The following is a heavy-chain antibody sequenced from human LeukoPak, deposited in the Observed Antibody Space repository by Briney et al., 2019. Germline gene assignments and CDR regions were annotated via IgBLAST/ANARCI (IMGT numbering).Heavy chain of an antibody. Sequence: SETLSLTCTVSGGSISSSSYYWGWIRQPPGKGLEWIGSIYYSGSTYYNPSLKSRVTISVDTSKNQFSLKLSSVTAADTAVYYCAKTDTAMVTNFDYWGQGTLVIVSS. CDR3: AKTDTAMVTNFDY. CDR2: IYYSGST. D-gene: IGHD5-18*01. J-gene: IGHJ4*02. V-gene: IGHV4-39*01. CDR1: GGSISSSSYY.